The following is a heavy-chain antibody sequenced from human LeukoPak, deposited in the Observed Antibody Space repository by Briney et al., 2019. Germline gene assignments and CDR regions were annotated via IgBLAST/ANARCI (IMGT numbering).Heavy chain of an antibody. CDR2: IIPIFGTA. V-gene: IGHV1-69*05. CDR3: ASVDFWSGYYMLDYYYYMDV. D-gene: IGHD3-3*01. J-gene: IGHJ6*03. Sequence: SVKISCKASGGTFSSYAISWVRQAPGQGLEWMGGIIPIFGTANYAQKFQGRVTITTDESTSTAYMELSSLRSEDTAVYYCASVDFWSGYYMLDYYYYMDVWGKGTTVTVSS. CDR1: GGTFSSYA.